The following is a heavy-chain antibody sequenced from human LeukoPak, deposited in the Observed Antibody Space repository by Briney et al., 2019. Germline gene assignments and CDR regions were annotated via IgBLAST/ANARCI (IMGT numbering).Heavy chain of an antibody. CDR2: IYYSGTT. CDR1: GGSISSNSYF. Sequence: SETLSLTCTVSGGSISSNSYFWGWIRQPPGKGLEWIGSIYYSGTTYYNPSLKSRVTISVDTSKNQFSLKLSSVTAADTAVYYCARRSGSGIVYYFDYWGQGTLVTVSP. J-gene: IGHJ4*02. CDR3: ARRSGSGIVYYFDY. D-gene: IGHD3-10*01. V-gene: IGHV4-39*01.